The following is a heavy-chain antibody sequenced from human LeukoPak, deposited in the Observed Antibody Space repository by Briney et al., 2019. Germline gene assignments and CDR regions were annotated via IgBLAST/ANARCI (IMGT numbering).Heavy chain of an antibody. CDR3: ARHAYYDFWSGYYTSDYFDY. Sequence: SETLSLTCAVYGGSFSGYYWSWIRQPPGKGLEWIGEINHSGSTNYNPSLKSRVTISVDTSKNQFSLKLSSVTAADTAVYYCARHAYYDFWSGYYTSDYFDYWGQGTLVTVSS. J-gene: IGHJ4*02. D-gene: IGHD3-3*01. CDR1: GGSFSGYY. V-gene: IGHV4-34*01. CDR2: INHSGST.